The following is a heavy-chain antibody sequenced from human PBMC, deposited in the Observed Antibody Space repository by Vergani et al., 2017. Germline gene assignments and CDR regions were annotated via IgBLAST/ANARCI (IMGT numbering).Heavy chain of an antibody. V-gene: IGHV1-3*01. Sequence: QVQLVQSGAEVKKPGASVKVSCKASGYTFTSYAMHWVRQAPGQRLEWMGWINAGNGNTKYSQKFQGRVTITRDTSASAAYMELSSLRSEDTAVYYCARERIAAARNWFDPWGQGTLVTVSS. J-gene: IGHJ5*02. CDR2: INAGNGNT. CDR1: GYTFTSYA. D-gene: IGHD6-13*01. CDR3: ARERIAAARNWFDP.